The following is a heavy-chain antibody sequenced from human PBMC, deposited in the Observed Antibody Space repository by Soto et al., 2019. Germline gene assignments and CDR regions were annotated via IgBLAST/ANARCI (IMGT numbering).Heavy chain of an antibody. D-gene: IGHD6-25*01. CDR3: ARARAAADKWDGRFWFDP. V-gene: IGHV1-46*01. J-gene: IGHJ5*02. Sequence: VQLVQSGAEVREPGASVMLSCKTSGYAFTMFYMSWVRQAPGQGLEWMGTINADGGRTTYAQNSKGRLTMTSATSTGTIYMELSSLKSDDTAVYYCARARAAADKWDGRFWFDPWGQGALVTVSS. CDR2: INADGGRT. CDR1: GYAFTMFY.